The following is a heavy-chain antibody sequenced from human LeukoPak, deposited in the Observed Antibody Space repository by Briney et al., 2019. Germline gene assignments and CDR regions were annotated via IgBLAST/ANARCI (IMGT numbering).Heavy chain of an antibody. D-gene: IGHD5-18*01. CDR1: GYSVSNSSVA. V-gene: IGHV6-1*01. CDR2: TYYRSTWYN. Sequence: SQTLSLTCAISGYSVSNSSVAWNWIRQSPSRGLEWLGRTYYRSTWYNDYAVSVKSRITINPDTSKNQFSLQLNSVSPEDTSIYYCARGYSYAYDYWGQGTLVTVSS. J-gene: IGHJ4*02. CDR3: ARGYSYAYDY.